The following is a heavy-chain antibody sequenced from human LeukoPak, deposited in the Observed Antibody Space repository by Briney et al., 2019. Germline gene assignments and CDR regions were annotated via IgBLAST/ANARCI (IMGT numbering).Heavy chain of an antibody. V-gene: IGHV3-21*01. CDR2: IGSSGSYI. D-gene: IGHD1-14*01. J-gene: IGHJ5*02. CDR3: AKVFVLMRGTPENWFDP. Sequence: GGCLRLSCEVSGFTFSSYHMNLVRQAPGKGLEWVSSIGSSGSYIYYADSLTGRFTISRDNSENTLYLQMSSLRVEDMAVYFCAKVFVLMRGTPENWFDPWGQGTLVTVSS. CDR1: GFTFSSYH.